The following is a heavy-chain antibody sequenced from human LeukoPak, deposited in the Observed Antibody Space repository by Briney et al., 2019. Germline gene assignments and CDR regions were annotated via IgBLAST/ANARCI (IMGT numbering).Heavy chain of an antibody. CDR3: ARDGYSYGWQAFFDY. Sequence: SVKVSCKASGGTHSSYAISWVRQAPGQGLEWMGGIIPIFGTANYAQKFQGRVTITADESTSTAYMELSSLRSEDTAVYYCARDGYSYGWQAFFDYWGQGTLVTVSS. CDR1: GGTHSSYA. D-gene: IGHD5-18*01. CDR2: IIPIFGTA. V-gene: IGHV1-69*13. J-gene: IGHJ4*02.